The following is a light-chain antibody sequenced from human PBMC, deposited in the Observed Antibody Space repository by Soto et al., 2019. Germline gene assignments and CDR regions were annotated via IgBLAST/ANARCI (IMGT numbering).Light chain of an antibody. Sequence: EIVMMQSPATLSVSPGERATLSCRAAQSVSSNLAWYQQKAGQAPRLLIYDTSTRATGIPARFSGSGSRTEFTLTISSLQSEDFAVYYCQQYNDWPYTFGQGTKLEIK. CDR2: DTS. V-gene: IGKV3-15*01. CDR1: QSVSSN. J-gene: IGKJ2*01. CDR3: QQYNDWPYT.